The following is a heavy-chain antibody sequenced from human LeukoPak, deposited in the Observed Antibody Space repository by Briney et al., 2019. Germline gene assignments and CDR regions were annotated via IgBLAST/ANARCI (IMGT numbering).Heavy chain of an antibody. CDR2: IKSKTDGGTT. D-gene: IGHD4-17*01. CDR3: AAVSVDYGDSSFDF. V-gene: IGHV3-15*01. J-gene: IGHJ4*02. Sequence: PGGSLRLSCAASGFTFSNAWMSWVRQAPGKGLEWVGRIKSKTDGGTTDYAEPVKARFTISRDDSKKPLYLQMNSLKTEDTALYYCAAVSVDYGDSSFDFWGQGTLVTVSS. CDR1: GFTFSNAW.